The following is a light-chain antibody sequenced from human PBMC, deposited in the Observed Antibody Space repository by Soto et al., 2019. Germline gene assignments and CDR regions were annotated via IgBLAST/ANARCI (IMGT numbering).Light chain of an antibody. V-gene: IGLV1-40*01. CDR1: SSNIGAGYD. CDR2: GNS. J-gene: IGLJ3*02. CDR3: QSYDSSLSGWV. Sequence: QSVLTQPPSVSGAPGQRVTISCTGCSSNIGAGYDVHWYQQLPGTAPKLLISGNSNRPSGVPDRFSGSKSGNSASLAITGLQAEDEADYYCQSYDSSLSGWVFGGGTKLTVL.